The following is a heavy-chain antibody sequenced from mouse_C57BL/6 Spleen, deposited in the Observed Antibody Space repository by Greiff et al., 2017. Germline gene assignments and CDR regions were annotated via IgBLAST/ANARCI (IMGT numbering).Heavy chain of an antibody. D-gene: IGHD2-2*01. J-gene: IGHJ1*03. Sequence: VQLQQSGPELVKPGASVTISCKASGYSFTDYNMNWVKQSNGKSLEWIGVLNPNYGTTSYNQKFKGKATLTVDQSSSTDYMQLNSLTSEDSAVYYCARSGGYDPWYFDVWGTGTTVTVSS. CDR1: GYSFTDYN. V-gene: IGHV1-39*01. CDR2: LNPNYGTT. CDR3: ARSGGYDPWYFDV.